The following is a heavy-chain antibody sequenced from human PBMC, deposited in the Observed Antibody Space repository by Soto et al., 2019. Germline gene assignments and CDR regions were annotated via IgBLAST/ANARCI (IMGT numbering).Heavy chain of an antibody. V-gene: IGHV3-48*01. J-gene: IGHJ1*01. D-gene: IGHD6-13*01. CDR1: GFTFSSYS. CDR2: ISSSSSTI. Sequence: RLSCAASGFTFSSYSMNWVRQAPGKGLEWVSYISSSSSTIYYADSVKGRFTISRDNAKNSLYLQMNSLRAEDTAVYYCARDLGSSWYPEYFQHWGQGTPVTVSS. CDR3: ARDLGSSWYPEYFQH.